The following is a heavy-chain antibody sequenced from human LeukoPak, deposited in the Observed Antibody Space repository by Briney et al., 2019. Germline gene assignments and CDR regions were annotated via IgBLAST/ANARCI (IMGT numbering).Heavy chain of an antibody. CDR1: GGTFSSYA. V-gene: IGHV1-69*04. CDR3: ASRGYDVDY. D-gene: IGHD5-12*01. J-gene: IGHJ4*02. CDR2: IIPILGIA. Sequence: ASVKVSCKASGGTFSSYAISWVRQAPGQGLEWMGRIIPILGIANYAQKFQGRVTMTEDTSTDTAYMELSSLRSEDTAVYYCASRGYDVDYWGQGNLVTVSS.